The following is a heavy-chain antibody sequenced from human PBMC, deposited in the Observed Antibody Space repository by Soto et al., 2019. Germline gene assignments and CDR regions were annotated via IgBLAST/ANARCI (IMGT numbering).Heavy chain of an antibody. CDR2: INDDGSGK. Sequence: EVQLVESGGGLVQPGGSLRLSCAASGITFSSYGMHWVRQAPGKGLVWVSRINDDGSGKSYGDSVKGRFTISRDNAKNTVYMQMNSLSAEDTAVCYCASLRMTGLDYWGQGSPVTVSS. J-gene: IGHJ4*02. V-gene: IGHV3-74*01. CDR1: GITFSSYG. CDR3: ASLRMTGLDY.